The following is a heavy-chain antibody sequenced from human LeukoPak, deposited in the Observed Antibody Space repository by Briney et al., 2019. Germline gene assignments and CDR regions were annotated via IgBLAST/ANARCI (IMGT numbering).Heavy chain of an antibody. CDR1: GDSVSRSDSY. J-gene: IGHJ4*02. D-gene: IGHD3-9*01. CDR2: IYYSGRT. Sequence: PSETLSLTCSVSGDSVSRSDSYWDWIRQPPGKGLEWIGTIYYSGRTYYSPSLKSRVTMSVDPSNNQFSLKLSSVTAADTAVYYCARREYYDILTGYQNPDYYFDYWGQGTLVTVSS. V-gene: IGHV4-39*01. CDR3: ARREYYDILTGYQNPDYYFDY.